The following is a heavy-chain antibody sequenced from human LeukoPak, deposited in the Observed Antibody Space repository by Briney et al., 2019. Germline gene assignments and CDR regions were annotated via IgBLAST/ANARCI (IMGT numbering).Heavy chain of an antibody. J-gene: IGHJ4*02. CDR3: ARYFEVAGRWYLDY. CDR1: GGSISNHY. CDR2: IYATGRT. Sequence: SETLSLTCTVSGGSISNHYWSWIRQPPGKGLEWIGFIYATGRTDYNPSFTSRATVSVDMSKSQFSLKLSSVTAADTAMYYCARYFEVAGRWYLDYWGQGTLVTVSS. V-gene: IGHV4-4*08. D-gene: IGHD2-15*01.